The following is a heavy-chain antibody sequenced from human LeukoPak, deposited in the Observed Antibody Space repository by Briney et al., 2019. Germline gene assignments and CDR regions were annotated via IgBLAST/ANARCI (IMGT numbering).Heavy chain of an antibody. J-gene: IGHJ2*01. V-gene: IGHV5-51*01. CDR1: GYSFINYW. CDR2: IFPGDSDI. CDR3: ARRFWGYSYGPSLYFDL. Sequence: GESLKISCKASGYSFINYWIGWVRQMRGKGLEGMGVIFPGDSDIKYSPSFQGQVTISADKSISTAYLQYNSLTASDTAMYYCARRFWGYSYGPSLYFDLWGRGTLVTVSS. D-gene: IGHD5-18*01.